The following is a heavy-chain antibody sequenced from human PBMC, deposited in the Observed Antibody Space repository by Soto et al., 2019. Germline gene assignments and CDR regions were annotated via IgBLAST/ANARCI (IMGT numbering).Heavy chain of an antibody. D-gene: IGHD2-2*01. V-gene: IGHV4-39*01. CDR3: ARATIVLVPAAMVSHWFDP. J-gene: IGHJ5*02. Sequence: NPSETLSLTCTVSGGSISSSSYYWGWIRQPPGKGLEWIGSIFYSGSTYYNPSLKSRVTISVDTSKNQFSLKLSSVTAADTAVYYCARATIVLVPAAMVSHWFDPWGQGILVTVSS. CDR1: GGSISSSSYY. CDR2: IFYSGST.